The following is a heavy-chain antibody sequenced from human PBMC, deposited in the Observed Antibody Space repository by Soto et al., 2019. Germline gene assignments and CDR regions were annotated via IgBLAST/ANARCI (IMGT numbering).Heavy chain of an antibody. CDR1: GYTFTGYY. Sequence: GASVKVSCKASGYTFTGYYMHWVRQAPGQGLEWMGWINPNSGGTNYAQKFQGWVTMTRDTSISTAYMELSRLRSDDTAVYYCAREGRTGSGSYGLAYYYYYMEVWGKGTTVTVSS. CDR2: INPNSGGT. V-gene: IGHV1-2*04. J-gene: IGHJ6*03. D-gene: IGHD3-10*01. CDR3: AREGRTGSGSYGLAYYYYYMEV.